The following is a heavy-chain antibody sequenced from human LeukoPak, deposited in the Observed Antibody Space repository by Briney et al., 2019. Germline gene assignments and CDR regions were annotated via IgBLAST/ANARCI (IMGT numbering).Heavy chain of an antibody. CDR3: ARGRGRSSWFYGYNWFDP. Sequence: PSETLSLTCTLSGGSISDYFWSWIRQPPGKRLEWIGYIFYTGNTNYNPSLKSRVTISVDTSKNQFSLKLSSVTAADTAVYYCARGRGRSSWFYGYNWFDPWGQGTLVTVSS. CDR2: IFYTGNT. J-gene: IGHJ5*02. CDR1: GGSISDYF. D-gene: IGHD6-13*01. V-gene: IGHV4-59*12.